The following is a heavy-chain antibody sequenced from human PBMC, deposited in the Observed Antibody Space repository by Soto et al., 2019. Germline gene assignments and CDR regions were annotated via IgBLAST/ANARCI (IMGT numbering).Heavy chain of an antibody. CDR2: IYDSGST. D-gene: IGHD6-13*01. CDR3: ASGSSVSAYIDY. J-gene: IGHJ4*02. CDR1: GGSVSSGTYY. V-gene: IGHV4-61*01. Sequence: QVQLWESGPGLVKPSETLSLTCSVSGGSVSSGTYYWSWIRQPPGKGLEWIGYIYDSGSTNYNPSLKSRVTISLYTSKNQFSLKLSSVTAADSAIYFCASGSSVSAYIDYWGQGTLVTVSS.